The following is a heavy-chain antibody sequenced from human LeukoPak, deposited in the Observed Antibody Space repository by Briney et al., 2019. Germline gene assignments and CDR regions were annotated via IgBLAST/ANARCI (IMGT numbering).Heavy chain of an antibody. Sequence: SETLSLTCTVSGGSISSSSYYWGWIRQPPGKGLEWIGSIYYSGSTYYNPSLKSRVTISVDTSKNQFSLKLSSVTAADTAVYYCARVSRQGRQWLVRRPNYFDYWGQGTLVTVSS. V-gene: IGHV4-39*07. CDR3: ARVSRQGRQWLVRRPNYFDY. J-gene: IGHJ4*02. CDR2: IYYSGST. CDR1: GGSISSSSYY. D-gene: IGHD6-19*01.